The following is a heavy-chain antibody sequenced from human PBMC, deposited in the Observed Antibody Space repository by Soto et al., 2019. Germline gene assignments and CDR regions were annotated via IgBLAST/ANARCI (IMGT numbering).Heavy chain of an antibody. CDR2: IYYSGTT. CDR1: GDSITSNSYF. Sequence: PETLSLTCTVAGDSITSNSYFWAWLRQPPGKGLEWIGSIYYSGTTYYNPSLKSRVTISVDRSKNQFSLKLSSVTAADTAVYYCARHFSVDYFDYWGQGTLVTVSS. V-gene: IGHV4-39*01. J-gene: IGHJ4*02. CDR3: ARHFSVDYFDY.